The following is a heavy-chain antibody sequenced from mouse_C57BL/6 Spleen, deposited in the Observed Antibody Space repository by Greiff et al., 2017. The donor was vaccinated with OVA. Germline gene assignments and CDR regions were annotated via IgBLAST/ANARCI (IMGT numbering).Heavy chain of an antibody. CDR1: GYTFTDHT. CDR2: IYPRDGST. J-gene: IGHJ4*01. V-gene: IGHV1-78*01. Sequence: VQLQQSDAELVKPGASVKISCKVSGYTFTDHTIHWLKQRPEQGLEWIGYIYPRDGSTKYNEKFKGKATLTADKSSSTAYMQLNSLTSEDAAVYFFARSNYYGSSSYAMDYWGQGTSVTVSS. D-gene: IGHD1-1*01. CDR3: ARSNYYGSSSYAMDY.